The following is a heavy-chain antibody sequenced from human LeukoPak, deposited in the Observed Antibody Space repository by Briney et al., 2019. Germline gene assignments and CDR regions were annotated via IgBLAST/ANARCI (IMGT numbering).Heavy chain of an antibody. CDR3: ARDPLYTSSWYVVPDY. CDR1: GYTFTGYY. J-gene: IGHJ4*02. V-gene: IGHV1-2*02. Sequence: ASVKVSCKASGYTFTGYYMHWVRQAPGQGLEWMGWINPNSGGTNYAQKFQGRVTMTRDTSISTAYMELRSLRSDDTAVYYCARDPLYTSSWYVVPDYWGQGTLVTVSS. D-gene: IGHD6-13*01. CDR2: INPNSGGT.